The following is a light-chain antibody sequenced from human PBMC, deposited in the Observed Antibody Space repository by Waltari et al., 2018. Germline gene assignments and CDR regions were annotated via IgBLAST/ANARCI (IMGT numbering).Light chain of an antibody. CDR1: QSIGRS. V-gene: IGKV3-20*01. CDR2: GAS. CDR3: QHYVRLPVT. J-gene: IGKJ1*01. Sequence: EIMLTQSPGTLSLSPGERATLSCRTSQSIGRSLAWYQQKPGQAPRLLIYGASSRATNIPDRVSGSGSGTDFRLTINRLEPEDSALYYCQHYVRLPVTFGQGTKVEIK.